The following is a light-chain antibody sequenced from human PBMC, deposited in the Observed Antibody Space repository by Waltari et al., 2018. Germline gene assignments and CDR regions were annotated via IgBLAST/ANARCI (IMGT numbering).Light chain of an antibody. CDR2: NPN. V-gene: IGLV8-61*01. Sequence: QTLVTQEPPFSVSPGGTVNLTCGLTSGSVSTSYYPSWYQQTPGQTPRTLIYNPNIRSSGVPDRFSGSILGNKAALTITGAQAADEADYYCMLFMGSGWVVGGGTKLTVL. CDR1: SGSVSTSYY. CDR3: MLFMGSGWV. J-gene: IGLJ3*02.